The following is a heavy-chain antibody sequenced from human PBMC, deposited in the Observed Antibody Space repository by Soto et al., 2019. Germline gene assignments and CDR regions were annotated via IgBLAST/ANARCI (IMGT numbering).Heavy chain of an antibody. J-gene: IGHJ3*02. CDR1: SGSISSSNW. CDR2: IYHSGRT. CDR3: ARDEQQWLEGAFDI. D-gene: IGHD6-19*01. V-gene: IGHV4-4*02. Sequence: QVQLQESGPGLVKPSGTLSLTCAVSSGSISSSNWWSWVRQPPGKGLAWIGEIYHSGRTNYNPSLKSRVTISVDKSKNQFALKLSSVTAADTAVYYCARDEQQWLEGAFDIWGQGTMVTVSS.